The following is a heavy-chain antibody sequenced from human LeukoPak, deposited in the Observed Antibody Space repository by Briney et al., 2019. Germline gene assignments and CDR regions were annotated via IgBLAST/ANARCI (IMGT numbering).Heavy chain of an antibody. CDR3: ATLGAAEGWYFDL. V-gene: IGHV1-24*01. J-gene: IGHJ2*01. CDR2: FDPENGET. CDR1: GYTLTELS. Sequence: ASVNVSCQVSGYTLTELSMHGVRQAPGKGVEWRGGFDPENGETIYAQKFQVRVTMTEDTSTDTAYMELSSLRSEDTAVYYCATLGAAEGWYFDLWGRGTLVTVSS. D-gene: IGHD4/OR15-4a*01.